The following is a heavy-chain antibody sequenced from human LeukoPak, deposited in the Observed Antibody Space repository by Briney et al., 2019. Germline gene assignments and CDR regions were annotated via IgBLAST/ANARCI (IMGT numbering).Heavy chain of an antibody. Sequence: ASVKVSCKASGYTFSSYGINWVRQAPGQGLEWMGWISGYNGNTKYAQKFRGRVTMTTDTSTSTAYTELRSLRSDDTAVYYCARDPYDFLTGHYSGSGGDYWGQGTLVTVSS. V-gene: IGHV1-18*01. CDR1: GYTFSSYG. CDR2: ISGYNGNT. J-gene: IGHJ4*02. CDR3: ARDPYDFLTGHYSGSGGDY. D-gene: IGHD3-9*01.